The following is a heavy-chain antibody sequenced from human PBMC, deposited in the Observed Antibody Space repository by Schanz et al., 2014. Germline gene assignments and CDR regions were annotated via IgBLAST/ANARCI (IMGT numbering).Heavy chain of an antibody. J-gene: IGHJ4*02. CDR2: FYNPGST. Sequence: QVQLQESGPGLVKPSETLSLTCTVSGDSVNSNYWNWIRQSPGRGLEWIGHFYNPGSTNYNPSLKGRPPISIDTSTNQVSLKLPSVTAADTAVYFCARNKYTSGWYYFDYWGQGVLVTVSS. CDR3: ARNKYTSGWYYFDY. CDR1: GDSVNSNY. D-gene: IGHD6-19*01. V-gene: IGHV4-59*08.